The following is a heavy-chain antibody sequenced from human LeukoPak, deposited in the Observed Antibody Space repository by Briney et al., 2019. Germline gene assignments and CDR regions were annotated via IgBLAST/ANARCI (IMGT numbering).Heavy chain of an antibody. CDR1: GFNCGDYE. CDR2: ISSSCPTK. CDR3: ARDKSAVYSSDYYYYYMDV. J-gene: IGHJ6*03. Sequence: GGSLRLSCAASGFNCGDYEMNWVRQAPGKGLEWVSYISSSCPTKEYVDAVKGRFTISRDNAKNSLYLEMNSLRVEDTALYFCARDKSAVYSSDYYYYYMDVWGKGTTVTVSS. V-gene: IGHV3-48*03. D-gene: IGHD2-21*01.